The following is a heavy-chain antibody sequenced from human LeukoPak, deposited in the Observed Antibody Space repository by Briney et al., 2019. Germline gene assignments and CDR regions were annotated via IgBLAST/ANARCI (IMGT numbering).Heavy chain of an antibody. D-gene: IGHD3-22*01. CDR3: AKDSGVGDSSGYYSPAPDY. V-gene: IGHV3-30*02. Sequence: GGSLRLSCAASGFTFSSYGMHWVRQAPGKGLEWVAFIRYDGSNKYYADSVKGRFTISRDNSKNTLYLQMNSLRAEDTAVYYCAKDSGVGDSSGYYSPAPDYWGQGTLVTVSS. J-gene: IGHJ4*02. CDR2: IRYDGSNK. CDR1: GFTFSSYG.